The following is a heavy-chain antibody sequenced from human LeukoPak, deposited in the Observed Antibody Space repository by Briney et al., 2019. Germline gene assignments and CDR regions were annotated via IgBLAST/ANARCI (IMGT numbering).Heavy chain of an antibody. CDR3: ARAGGSGSYYSLWSSE. Sequence: PGGSLRLSCAASGFTFSSYSMNWVRQAPGKGLEWVSYISSSSSTIYYADSVKGRFTISRDNAKNSLYLQMNSLRAEDTAVYYCARAGGSGSYYSLWSSEGDQGTLVTVSS. CDR2: ISSSSSTI. CDR1: GFTFSSYS. J-gene: IGHJ4*02. D-gene: IGHD3-10*01. V-gene: IGHV3-48*01.